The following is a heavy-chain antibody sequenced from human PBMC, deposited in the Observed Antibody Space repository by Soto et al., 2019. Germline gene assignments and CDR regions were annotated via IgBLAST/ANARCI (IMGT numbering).Heavy chain of an antibody. V-gene: IGHV1-18*01. CDR3: ARDTSRGEYDY. CDR1: GYTFTSYG. CDR2: INVYNGNT. D-gene: IGHD3-10*01. J-gene: IGHJ4*02. Sequence: GASVKVSCKASGYTFTSYGLSWVRQAPGQGLEWMGWINVYNGNTNYAQKLQGRVTMTTDTSTSTAYLDLRSLRSDDTAVYFCARDTSRGEYDYWGQGTLVTVSS.